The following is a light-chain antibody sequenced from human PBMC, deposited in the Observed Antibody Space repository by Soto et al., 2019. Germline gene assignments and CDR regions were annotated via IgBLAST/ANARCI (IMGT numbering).Light chain of an antibody. J-gene: IGKJ1*01. CDR1: QSVSTRY. CDR3: QQYGDSLTWT. Sequence: IVLTQSPGTLSLSPGERATLSCRARQSVSTRYLPGSQQKPRQAPRLLIDGASSRATGIPDRFSGSGSGTDFTLTISRLEPEDFAVYYCQQYGDSLTWTFGQGTKVEIK. CDR2: GAS. V-gene: IGKV3-20*01.